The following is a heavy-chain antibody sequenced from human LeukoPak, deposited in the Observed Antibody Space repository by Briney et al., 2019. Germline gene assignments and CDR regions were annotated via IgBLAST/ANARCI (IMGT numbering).Heavy chain of an antibody. J-gene: IGHJ4*02. Sequence: GGSLRLSCAASGFTFRGFLMSWVRQAPGKGLEWLSTVSSNGGSTYYADSVKGRFTISRDNSKNTLSLQMNSLRAEDTAVYYCAKVGSVVIPATAGGHYWGQGTLVTVSS. CDR3: AKVGSVVIPATAGGHY. CDR2: VSSNGGST. D-gene: IGHD2-2*01. V-gene: IGHV3-23*01. CDR1: GFTFRGFL.